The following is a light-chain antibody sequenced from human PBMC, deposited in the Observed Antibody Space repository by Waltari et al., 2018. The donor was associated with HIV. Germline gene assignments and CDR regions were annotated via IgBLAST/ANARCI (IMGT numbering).Light chain of an antibody. CDR1: QSVSNY. CDR2: GAS. J-gene: IGKJ5*01. Sequence: EIVLTQSPATLSLSPGERATLSCRASQSVSNYLAWYQQKPGQPPRLLIYGASSRAPAIPARFSGSGSGTDFALTISSLEPGDFGVYYCQQRSNWPITFGQGTRLEIE. CDR3: QQRSNWPIT. V-gene: IGKV3-11*01.